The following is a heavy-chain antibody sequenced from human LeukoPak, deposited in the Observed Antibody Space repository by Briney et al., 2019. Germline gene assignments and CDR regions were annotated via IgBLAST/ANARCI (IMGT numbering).Heavy chain of an antibody. CDR2: ISSSGSPV. Sequence: GGSLRLSCAASGVIFNDYEMNWVRQAPGKGLEWVSYISSSGSPVYYADSVRGRFTISRDNAKNSLCLQMNSLRAEDTGVYYCARTFDNWGQGTKVTVSS. CDR3: ARTFDN. V-gene: IGHV3-48*03. CDR1: GVIFNDYE. J-gene: IGHJ3*02.